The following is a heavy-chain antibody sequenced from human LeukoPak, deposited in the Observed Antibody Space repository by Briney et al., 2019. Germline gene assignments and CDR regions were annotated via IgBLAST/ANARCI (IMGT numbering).Heavy chain of an antibody. Sequence: GGSLRLSCAASGFTFNSYGMNWVRQAPGKGLEWISYISTSGSTRYYADSVKGRFTISRDNTENSLYLQMNSLRAEDTAVYYCARGDGGYYYGMDVWGKGTTVTVSS. V-gene: IGHV3-48*03. CDR1: GFTFNSYG. CDR2: ISTSGSTR. D-gene: IGHD4-23*01. CDR3: ARGDGGYYYGMDV. J-gene: IGHJ6*04.